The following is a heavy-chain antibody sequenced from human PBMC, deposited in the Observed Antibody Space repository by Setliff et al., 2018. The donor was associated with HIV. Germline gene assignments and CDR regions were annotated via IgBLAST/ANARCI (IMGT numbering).Heavy chain of an antibody. Sequence: PSETLSLTCTVSGGSISSSTYYWGWIRQPPGKGLEWIGSINFSGRTYYNPSLKSRVTISVDTSKNQFSLKLSSVAAADTAVYYCARGYPGIAVAGLTYYYYYYMDVWGKGTTVTVSS. V-gene: IGHV4-39*01. CDR3: ARGYPGIAVAGLTYYYYYYMDV. J-gene: IGHJ6*03. D-gene: IGHD6-19*01. CDR2: INFSGRT. CDR1: GGSISSSTYY.